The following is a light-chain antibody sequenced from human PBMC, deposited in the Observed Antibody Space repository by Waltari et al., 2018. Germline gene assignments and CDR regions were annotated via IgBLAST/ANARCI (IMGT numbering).Light chain of an antibody. CDR3: QQYHNYPF. Sequence: AIRITQSPSSLSASTGDRVTITCRASQGISSYLAWYQQKPGKAPKLLIYGASTLQSGGPSRVSGSGSGTDFTLTISCLQSEDFATYYCQQYHNYPFFGGGTRVEIK. V-gene: IGKV1-8*01. CDR1: QGISSY. J-gene: IGKJ4*01. CDR2: GAS.